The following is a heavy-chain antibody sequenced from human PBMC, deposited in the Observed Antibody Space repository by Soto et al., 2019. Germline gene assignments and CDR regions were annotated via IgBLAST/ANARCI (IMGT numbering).Heavy chain of an antibody. Sequence: ASVKVSCKASGYTYSTYAMHWVRQAPGQRLEWMGWINAGNGNTKYSQKFQGRVTITRDTSASTAYMELSSLRSEDTAVYYCARDGAVAVHINFDYWGQGTPVTVSS. V-gene: IGHV1-3*01. CDR1: GYTYSTYA. CDR3: ARDGAVAVHINFDY. J-gene: IGHJ4*02. CDR2: INAGNGNT. D-gene: IGHD6-19*01.